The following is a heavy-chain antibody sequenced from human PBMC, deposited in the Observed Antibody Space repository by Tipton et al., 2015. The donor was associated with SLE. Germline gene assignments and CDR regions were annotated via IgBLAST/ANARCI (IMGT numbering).Heavy chain of an antibody. CDR3: AKGTVVVPAAPLGY. D-gene: IGHD2-2*01. CDR2: ISGSGGST. Sequence: SLRLSCAASGFTFSSYAMSWVRQAPGKGLEWVSAISGSGGSTYYADSVKGRFTISRDNSKNTLYLQMNSLRAEDTAVYYCAKGTVVVPAAPLGYWGQGTLVTVSS. V-gene: IGHV3-23*01. J-gene: IGHJ4*02. CDR1: GFTFSSYA.